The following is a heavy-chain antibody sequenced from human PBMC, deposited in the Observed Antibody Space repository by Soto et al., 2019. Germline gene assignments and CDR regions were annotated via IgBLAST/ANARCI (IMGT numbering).Heavy chain of an antibody. CDR2: IKNDGSNK. D-gene: IGHD2-15*01. CDR3: ARGYCSGGSCYSGTDNDAFDI. CDR1: GFTFSSYG. J-gene: IGHJ3*02. V-gene: IGHV3-33*01. Sequence: HPGGSLRLSCAASGFTFSSYGMHWVRQAPGKGLEWVAGIKNDGSNKSYADSVKGRFTISRDNAKNTLYLQMNSLRAEDTAVYYCARGYCSGGSCYSGTDNDAFDIWGQGTMVTVSS.